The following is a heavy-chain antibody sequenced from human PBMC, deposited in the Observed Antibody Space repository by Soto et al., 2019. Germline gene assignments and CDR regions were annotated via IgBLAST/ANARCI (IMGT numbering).Heavy chain of an antibody. Sequence: GASVKVSCKASGYTFTSYYMHWVRQAPGQGLEWMGIINPSGGSTSYAQKFQGRVTMTRDTSTSTVYMELSSLRSEDTAVYYCVVPHCSGGSCLNTFDYWGQGTLVTVSS. CDR2: INPSGGST. D-gene: IGHD2-15*01. V-gene: IGHV1-46*01. CDR1: GYTFTSYY. J-gene: IGHJ4*02. CDR3: VVPHCSGGSCLNTFDY.